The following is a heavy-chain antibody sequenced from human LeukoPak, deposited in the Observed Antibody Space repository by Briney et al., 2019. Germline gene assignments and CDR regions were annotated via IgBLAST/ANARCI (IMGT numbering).Heavy chain of an antibody. D-gene: IGHD5-18*01. V-gene: IGHV4-59*01. Sequence: SETLSLTCTVSGGSISSYYWSWIRQPPGKGLEWIGYIYYSGSTNYNPSLKSRVTISLHTSKNQFSLKLSSVTAADTAVYYCARARIAYSYGLFDYWGQGTLVTVSS. CDR2: IYYSGST. CDR3: ARARIAYSYGLFDY. J-gene: IGHJ4*02. CDR1: GGSISSYY.